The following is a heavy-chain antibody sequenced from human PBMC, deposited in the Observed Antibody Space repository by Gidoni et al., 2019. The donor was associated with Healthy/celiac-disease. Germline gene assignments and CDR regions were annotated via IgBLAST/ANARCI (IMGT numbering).Heavy chain of an antibody. V-gene: IGHV3-15*01. CDR3: TTDVSYYGSGRSWVVYMDV. CDR2: IKSKTDGGTT. Sequence: VGRIKSKTDGGTTDYAAPVKGIFTISRDDSKNTLYLQMNSLKTEDTAVYYCTTDVSYYGSGRSWVVYMDVWGKGTTVTVSS. J-gene: IGHJ6*03. D-gene: IGHD3-10*01.